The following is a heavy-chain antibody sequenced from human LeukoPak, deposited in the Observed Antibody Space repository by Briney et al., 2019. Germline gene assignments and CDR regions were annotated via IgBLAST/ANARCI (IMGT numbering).Heavy chain of an antibody. V-gene: IGHV4-39*01. CDR1: GGSVSSSSYY. Sequence: SETLSLTCTVSGGSVSSSSYYWGWIRQPPGKGLEWIGSIYYSGSTYYNPSLKSRVTISVDTSKNQFSLKLSSVTAADTAVYYCARHVCWGYCRSTSYDGHFDYWGQGTLVTVSS. J-gene: IGHJ4*02. D-gene: IGHD2-2*01. CDR3: ARHVCWGYCRSTSYDGHFDY. CDR2: IYYSGST.